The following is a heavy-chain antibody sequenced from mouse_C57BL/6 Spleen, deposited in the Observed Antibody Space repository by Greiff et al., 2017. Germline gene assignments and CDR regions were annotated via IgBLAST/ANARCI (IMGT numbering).Heavy chain of an antibody. CDR2: ISSGGSYT. J-gene: IGHJ4*01. Sequence: EVKLVESGGDLVKPGGSLKLSCAASGFTFSSYGMSWVRQTPDKRLEWVATISSGGSYTYYPDSVKGRITISRDNAKNTLYLQMSRLKSEDTAMYYCARRDGERARDYWSQGTSVTVSS. V-gene: IGHV5-6*02. D-gene: IGHD1-2*01. CDR3: ARRDGERARDY. CDR1: GFTFSSYG.